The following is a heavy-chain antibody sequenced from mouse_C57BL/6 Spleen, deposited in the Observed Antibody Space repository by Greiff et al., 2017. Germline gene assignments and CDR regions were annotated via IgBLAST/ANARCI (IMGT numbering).Heavy chain of an antibody. CDR2: ICSGSSTI. D-gene: IGHD5-2*01. CDR1: GFTFSDYG. Sequence: EVKLVEPGGGLVKPGGSLKLSCAASGFTFSDYGMHWVRQAPEKGLEWVAYICSGSSTINYSDTVKGRFTISRDNAKNTRFLQMTSLRSADTAMYYCARKEYRYAMDYWGQGTSVTVSS. J-gene: IGHJ4*01. V-gene: IGHV5-17*01. CDR3: ARKEYRYAMDY.